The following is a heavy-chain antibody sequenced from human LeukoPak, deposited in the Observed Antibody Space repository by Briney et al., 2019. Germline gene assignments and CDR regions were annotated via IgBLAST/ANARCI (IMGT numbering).Heavy chain of an antibody. J-gene: IGHJ2*01. CDR1: GGSISSGGYY. D-gene: IGHD2-15*01. V-gene: IGHV4-30-4*08. CDR2: IYYSGST. Sequence: PSETLSLTCTVSGGSISSGGYYWSWIRQPPGKGLEWIGYIYYSGSTYYNPSLKSRVTISVDTSKNQFSLKLSSVTAADTAVYYCARDDPYCSGGSCYGSWYFDLWGRGTLVTVSS. CDR3: ARDDPYCSGGSCYGSWYFDL.